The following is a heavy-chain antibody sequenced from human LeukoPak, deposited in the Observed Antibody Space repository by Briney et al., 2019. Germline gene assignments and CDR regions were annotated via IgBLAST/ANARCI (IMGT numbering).Heavy chain of an antibody. V-gene: IGHV1-69*13. CDR1: GGTFSSYA. Sequence: SVKVSCKASGGTFSSYAISWARQAPGQGLEWMGGIIPIFGTANYAQKFQGRVTITADESTSTAYMELSSLRSEDTAVYYCARVGIAAAAPESSWFDPWGQGTLVTVSS. J-gene: IGHJ5*02. CDR3: ARVGIAAAAPESSWFDP. D-gene: IGHD6-13*01. CDR2: IIPIFGTA.